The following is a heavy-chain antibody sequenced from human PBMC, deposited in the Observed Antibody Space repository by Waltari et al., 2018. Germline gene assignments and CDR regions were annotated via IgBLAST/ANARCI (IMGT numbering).Heavy chain of an antibody. CDR3: ARDAGYYDPPLGY. Sequence: VQRLESGGGGVQPGRSVRLPCAASGFTFSSYALHWVRQAPGKGLEWVAVISYDGSNKYYADSVKGRFTISRDNSKNTLYLQMNSLRAEDTAVYYCARDAGYYDPPLGYWGQGTLVTVSS. J-gene: IGHJ4*02. D-gene: IGHD3-22*01. CDR2: ISYDGSNK. CDR1: GFTFSSYA. V-gene: IGHV3-30*01.